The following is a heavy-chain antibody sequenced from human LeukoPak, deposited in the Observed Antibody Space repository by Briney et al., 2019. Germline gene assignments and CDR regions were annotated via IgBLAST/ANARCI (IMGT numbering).Heavy chain of an antibody. J-gene: IGHJ4*02. D-gene: IGHD6-6*01. CDR1: GGSISSGGYY. CDR3: AREEVGSSSSAGGYFDY. CDR2: IYYSGST. Sequence: PSETLSLTCTVSGGSISSGGYYWSWIRQHPGKGLEWIGYIYYSGSTYYNPSLKSRVTISVDTSKSQFSLKLSSVTAADTAVYYYAREEVGSSSSAGGYFDYWGQGTLVTVSS. V-gene: IGHV4-31*03.